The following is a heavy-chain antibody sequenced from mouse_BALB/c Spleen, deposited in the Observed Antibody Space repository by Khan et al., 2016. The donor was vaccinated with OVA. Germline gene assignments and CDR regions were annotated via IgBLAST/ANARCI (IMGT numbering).Heavy chain of an antibody. Sequence: QVQLKESGPGLVAPSQSLSITCTISGFSLTNYGVHWVRQPPGKGLEWLAVIWSDGSTTYNSVFKSSLSISTDNSKSPVFLNMNSLQTDDTAMDYCGRQPYYNYYIMDYWGQGTSVTVSS. CDR3: GRQPYYNYYIMDY. D-gene: IGHD2-12*01. CDR1: GFSLTNYG. CDR2: IWSDGST. V-gene: IGHV2-6-1*01. J-gene: IGHJ4*01.